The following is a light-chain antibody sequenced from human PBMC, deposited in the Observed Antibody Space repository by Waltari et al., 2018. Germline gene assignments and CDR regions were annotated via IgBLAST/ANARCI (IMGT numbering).Light chain of an antibody. Sequence: SYVLTQPPSVSMAPGRTAKLTCGGKNLAALSVHWYQQRPGRAPVVVIQDDSDRPSGIPERFSASNSGNTATLIISGVEAGDEADYYCQVWHRSGGVFGGGTRLTVL. CDR2: DDS. CDR1: NLAALS. CDR3: QVWHRSGGV. J-gene: IGLJ3*02. V-gene: IGLV3-21*01.